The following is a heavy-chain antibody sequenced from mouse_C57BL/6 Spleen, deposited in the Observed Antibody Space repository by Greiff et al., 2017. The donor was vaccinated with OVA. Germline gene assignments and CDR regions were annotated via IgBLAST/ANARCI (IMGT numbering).Heavy chain of an antibody. J-gene: IGHJ2*01. Sequence: VQLKESGAELVKPGASVKLSCTASGFNIKDYYMHWVKQRTEQGLEWIGRIDTEDGETKYATKFQGKATITADTSSNTAYLQLSSLTSEDTAVYYGARWGTTALASVYFDYWGQGTTLTVSS. CDR2: IDTEDGET. CDR1: GFNIKDYY. D-gene: IGHD1-2*01. CDR3: ARWGTTALASVYFDY. V-gene: IGHV14-2*01.